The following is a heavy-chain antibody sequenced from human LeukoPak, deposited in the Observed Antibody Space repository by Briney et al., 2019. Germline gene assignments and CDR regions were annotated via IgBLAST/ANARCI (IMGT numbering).Heavy chain of an antibody. CDR3: ASNYYGSGSLDY. CDR2: IYYSGST. D-gene: IGHD3-10*01. J-gene: IGHJ4*02. Sequence: SETLSLTCTVSGGSISTYYWSWIRQPPGKGLEWIGFIYYSGSTNYNPSLKSRVTISVDTSKNQFSLKVSSVTAADTAVYYCASNYYGSGSLDYWGQGNLVTVSS. V-gene: IGHV4-59*08. CDR1: GGSISTYY.